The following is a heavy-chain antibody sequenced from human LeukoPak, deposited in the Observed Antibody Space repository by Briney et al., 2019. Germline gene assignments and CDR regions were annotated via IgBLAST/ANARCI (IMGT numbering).Heavy chain of an antibody. CDR3: ARGDSSSWYVPCDY. Sequence: GGSLRLSCAASGFTFDDYGMSWVRPAPGKGLEWVSGINWNGGSTGYADSVKGRFTISRDNAKNSLYLQMNSLRAEDTALYYCARGDSSSWYVPCDYWGQGTLVTVSS. CDR1: GFTFDDYG. CDR2: INWNGGST. D-gene: IGHD6-13*01. J-gene: IGHJ4*02. V-gene: IGHV3-20*04.